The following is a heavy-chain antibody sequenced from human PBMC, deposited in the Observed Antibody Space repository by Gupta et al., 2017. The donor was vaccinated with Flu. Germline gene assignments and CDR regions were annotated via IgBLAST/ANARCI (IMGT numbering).Heavy chain of an antibody. J-gene: IGHJ4*02. CDR1: GFTFSNYW. Sequence: EVQLVESGGGLVQPGGSLRLSCAASGFTFSNYWMHWVRQAPGKGLVWVSRISNDGRSTTDADSVRGRFTISRDYAKNTLYLQMNSLRAEDTAVYDGTSISTTMDTYWGQVTLVTVSS. CDR2: ISNDGRST. CDR3: TSISTTMDTY. V-gene: IGHV3-74*01. D-gene: IGHD5-18*01.